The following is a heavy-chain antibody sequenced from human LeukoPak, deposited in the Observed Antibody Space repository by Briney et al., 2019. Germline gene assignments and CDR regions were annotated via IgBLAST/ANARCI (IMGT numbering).Heavy chain of an antibody. CDR2: IIPIFGTA. Sequence: SVKVSCKASGGTFSSYAISWVRQAPGQGLEWMGGIIPIFGTANYAQKFQGRVTITADKSTSTAYMELSSLRSEDTAVYYCAREVLRYFDWSYYFDYWGQGTLVTVSS. V-gene: IGHV1-69*06. J-gene: IGHJ4*02. D-gene: IGHD3-9*01. CDR1: GGTFSSYA. CDR3: AREVLRYFDWSYYFDY.